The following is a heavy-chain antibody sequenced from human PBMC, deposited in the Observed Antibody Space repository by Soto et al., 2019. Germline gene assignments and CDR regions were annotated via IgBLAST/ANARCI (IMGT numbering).Heavy chain of an antibody. V-gene: IGHV3-23*01. Sequence: GGSLRLSCAASGFTFSAYAMNWVRQAPGKGLEWVSVISGSGGSAYYADSVKGRFTISRDNSKNTLYLQMNSLRAEDTAIYYCAKDDCGSDCYSGLDYRGQGTLVTVSS. CDR3: AKDDCGSDCYSGLDY. D-gene: IGHD2-21*02. CDR1: GFTFSAYA. CDR2: ISGSGGSA. J-gene: IGHJ4*02.